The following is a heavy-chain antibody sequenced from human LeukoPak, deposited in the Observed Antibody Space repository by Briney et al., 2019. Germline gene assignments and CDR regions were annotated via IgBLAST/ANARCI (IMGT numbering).Heavy chain of an antibody. Sequence: GSLRLSCAASGFTFSDYFMSWIRQPAGKGLEYLGRIYSTGSTNYNPSLRSRVTISADTSKNHFSLKLSSVTAADTAVYYCARDQTYSGSGIYTYFDYRGQGILVTVSS. V-gene: IGHV4-4*07. D-gene: IGHD3-10*01. CDR3: ARDQTYSGSGIYTYFDY. CDR2: IYSTGST. J-gene: IGHJ4*02. CDR1: GFTFSDYF.